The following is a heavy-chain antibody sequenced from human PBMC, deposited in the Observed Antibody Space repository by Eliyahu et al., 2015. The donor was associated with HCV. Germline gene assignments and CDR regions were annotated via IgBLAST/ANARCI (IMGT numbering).Heavy chain of an antibody. CDR3: ARDTTIFGVVIITDAFDI. CDR2: ISSSSSYT. Sequence: QVQLVESGGGLVKPGGSLRLSXAASGFXFSDYXMSWXRQAPGKGXEWVSYISSSSSYTNYADSVKGRFTISRDNAKNSLYLQMNSLRAEDTAVYYCARDTTIFGVVIITDAFDIWGQGTMVTVSS. CDR1: GFXFSDYX. V-gene: IGHV3-11*06. D-gene: IGHD3-3*01. J-gene: IGHJ3*02.